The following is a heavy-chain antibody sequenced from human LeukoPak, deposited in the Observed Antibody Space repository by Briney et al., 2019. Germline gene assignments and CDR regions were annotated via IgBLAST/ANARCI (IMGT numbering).Heavy chain of an antibody. Sequence: GGSLRLSCAASGFTFSSYNMNWVRQAPGKGLEWVSSITSSSSYIYYADSVKGRFTISRDNAKNSLYLQMNNLRAEDTAMFYCATSMAQDVDAFHIWGQGTMVTVSS. CDR1: GFTFSSYN. D-gene: IGHD2-21*01. J-gene: IGHJ3*02. V-gene: IGHV3-21*01. CDR3: ATSMAQDVDAFHI. CDR2: ITSSSSYI.